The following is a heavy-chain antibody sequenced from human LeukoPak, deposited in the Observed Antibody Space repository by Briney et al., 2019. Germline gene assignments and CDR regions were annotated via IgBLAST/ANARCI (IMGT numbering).Heavy chain of an antibody. CDR3: AREANYYGSGSYYLEH. J-gene: IGHJ1*01. CDR1: GFTFSSSG. CDR2: ISYDGKSN. D-gene: IGHD3-10*01. Sequence: GGSLRLSCAASGFTFSSSGMHWVRQGPGKGLEWVAFISYDGKSNFYAESVKGRFTISRDNSKNTLYLQMNSLRAEDTAVYYCAREANYYGSGSYYLEHWGQGTLVTVSS. V-gene: IGHV3-30*03.